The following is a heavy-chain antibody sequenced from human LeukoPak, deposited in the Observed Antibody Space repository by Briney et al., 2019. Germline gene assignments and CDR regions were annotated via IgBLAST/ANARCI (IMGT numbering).Heavy chain of an antibody. V-gene: IGHV3-73*01. J-gene: IGHJ4*02. CDR1: GFTFSGSA. Sequence: GGSLRLSCAASGFTFSGSAMHWVRQASGKGLEWVGRIRSKANSYAAAYAASVKGRFTIPRDDSKNTAYLQMNSLKTEDTAVYYCTTTRVDIVDYWGQGTLVTVSS. CDR2: IRSKANSYAA. CDR3: TTTRVDIVDY. D-gene: IGHD2-2*01.